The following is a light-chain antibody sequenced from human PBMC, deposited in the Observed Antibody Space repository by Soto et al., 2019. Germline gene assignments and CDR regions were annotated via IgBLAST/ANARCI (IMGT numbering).Light chain of an antibody. CDR1: QSVSSY. CDR3: QQRSNWPPRLT. CDR2: DAS. J-gene: IGKJ4*01. Sequence: EIVLTQSPATLSLSPGERATHSCRASQSVSSYLAWYQQKPGQAPRLLIYDASNRATGIPARFSGSGSGTDFTLTISSLEPEDFAVYYCQQRSNWPPRLTFGGGTKVDIK. V-gene: IGKV3-11*01.